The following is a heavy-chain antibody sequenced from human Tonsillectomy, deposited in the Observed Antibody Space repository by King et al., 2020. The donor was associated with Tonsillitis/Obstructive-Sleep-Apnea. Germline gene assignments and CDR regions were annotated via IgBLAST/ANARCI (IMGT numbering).Heavy chain of an antibody. V-gene: IGHV7-4-1*02. D-gene: IGHD2-2*01. CDR2: INTNTGNP. J-gene: IGHJ4*02. Sequence: QLVQSGSELKKPGASVKVSCKASGYTFTSYAMNWVRQAPGQGLEWMGWINTNTGNPTYAQGFTGRFVFYLDTSVSTAYLQISSLKAEDTAVYYCARSEECPNHPWHLVVPAAMDPAFDYWGQGTLVTVSS. CDR3: ARSEECPNHPWHLVVPAAMDPAFDY. CDR1: GYTFTSYA.